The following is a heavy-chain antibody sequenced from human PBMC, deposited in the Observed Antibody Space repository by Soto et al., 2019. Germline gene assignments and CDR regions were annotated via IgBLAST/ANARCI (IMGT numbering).Heavy chain of an antibody. D-gene: IGHD3-10*01. CDR1: GGSITSGNSYS. Sequence: SETLSLTCAVSGGSITSGNSYSWAWIRQPPGRGLEWIGSISQTGATSYNPSLKSRVSVSLDKSKNQFSLRLSSVTAADMAVYYCARAVSPYFGTWFDPWGQGTL. J-gene: IGHJ5*02. CDR2: ISQTGAT. CDR3: ARAVSPYFGTWFDP. V-gene: IGHV4-30-2*01.